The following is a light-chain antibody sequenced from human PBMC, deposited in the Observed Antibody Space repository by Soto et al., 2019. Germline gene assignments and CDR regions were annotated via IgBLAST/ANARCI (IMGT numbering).Light chain of an antibody. V-gene: IGLV1-40*01. CDR3: QSYDSSLSGVV. J-gene: IGLJ2*01. CDR2: GNS. CDR1: SSNIGAGYD. Sequence: QSVLTQPPSVSGAPGQRVTISCTGRSSNIGAGYDVHWYQQLPVTAPKLLIYGNSNRPSGVPDRFSGSKSGTSASLAITGLQAEDEAVYYCQSYDSSLSGVVFGGGTKLTVL.